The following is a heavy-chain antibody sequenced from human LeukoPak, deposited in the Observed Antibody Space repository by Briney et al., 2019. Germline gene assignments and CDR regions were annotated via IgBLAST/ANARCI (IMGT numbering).Heavy chain of an antibody. CDR3: ARYEVVVVPRIAAAGENYYYYYMDV. CDR2: IYTSGST. Sequence: SETLSLTCTVSGGSISSYYWSWIRQPAGKGLEWIGRIYTSGSTNYNPSLKSRVTMSVDTSKNQFSLKLSSVTAADTAVYYCARYEVVVVPRIAAAGENYYYYYMDVWGKGTTVTVS. CDR1: GGSISSYY. D-gene: IGHD6-13*01. J-gene: IGHJ6*03. V-gene: IGHV4-4*07.